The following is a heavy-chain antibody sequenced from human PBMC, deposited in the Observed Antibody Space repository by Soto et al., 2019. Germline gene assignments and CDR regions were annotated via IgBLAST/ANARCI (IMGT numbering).Heavy chain of an antibody. Sequence: PGGSLRLSCAASGFTFSSYGMHWVRQAPGKGLEWVAVISYDGSNKYYADSVKGRFTISRDNSKNTLYLQMNSLRAEGTAVYYCAKDEGIAVAGGFDYWGQGTLVTVSS. CDR3: AKDEGIAVAGGFDY. J-gene: IGHJ4*02. CDR1: GFTFSSYG. D-gene: IGHD6-19*01. CDR2: ISYDGSNK. V-gene: IGHV3-30*18.